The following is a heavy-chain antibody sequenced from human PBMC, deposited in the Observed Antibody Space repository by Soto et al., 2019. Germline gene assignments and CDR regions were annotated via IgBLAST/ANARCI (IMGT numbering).Heavy chain of an antibody. J-gene: IGHJ5*02. CDR2: IDWDDDK. V-gene: IGHV2-70*01. CDR1: GFSLSTSGMC. CDR3: ARMIVPAAIGSVWFDP. D-gene: IGHD2-2*01. Sequence: ESGPTLVNPTQTLTLTCTFSGFSLSTSGMCVSWIRQPPGKALEWLALIDWDDDKYYSTSLKTRLTISKDTSKNQVVLTMTNMDPVDTATYYCARMIVPAAIGSVWFDPWGQGTLVTVSS.